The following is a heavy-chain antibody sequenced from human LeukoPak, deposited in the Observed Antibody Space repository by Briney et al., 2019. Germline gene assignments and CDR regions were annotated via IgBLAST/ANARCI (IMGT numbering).Heavy chain of an antibody. Sequence: PSETLSLTCTVSGGSISSSSYYWGWIRQPPGKGLEWIGSIYYSGSTNYNPSLKSRVTISVDTSKNQFSLKLSSVTAADTAVYYCARGPGIAAAGTSLYFQHWGQGTLVTVSS. CDR3: ARGPGIAAAGTSLYFQH. D-gene: IGHD6-13*01. J-gene: IGHJ1*01. CDR2: IYYSGST. CDR1: GGSISSSSYY. V-gene: IGHV4-39*07.